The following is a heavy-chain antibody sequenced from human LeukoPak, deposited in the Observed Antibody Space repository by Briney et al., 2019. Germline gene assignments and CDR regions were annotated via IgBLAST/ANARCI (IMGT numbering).Heavy chain of an antibody. CDR3: ARSGPGRWFDP. CDR2: INHSGST. J-gene: IGHJ5*02. D-gene: IGHD2-15*01. Sequence: SETLSLTYAVYGGSFSGYYWSWIRQPPGKGLEWIGEINHSGSTNYNPSLKSRVTISVDTSKNQFSLKLSSVTAADTAVYYCARSGPGRWFDPWGQGTLVTVSS. V-gene: IGHV4-34*01. CDR1: GGSFSGYY.